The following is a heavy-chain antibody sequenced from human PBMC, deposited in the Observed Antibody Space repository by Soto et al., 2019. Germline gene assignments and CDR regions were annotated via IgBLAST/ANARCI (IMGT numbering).Heavy chain of an antibody. J-gene: IGHJ3*02. Sequence: GGSLRLSCACSGFTFSDYAMTWVRQAPGKGLEWVSAFSATDGSTNYADSVNGRFTISRDNSKNTLYLQMNRLRGEDTAVYFCARCAPAAAGTGPFDIWGQGTMVTVSS. D-gene: IGHD6-25*01. CDR1: GFTFSDYA. CDR3: ARCAPAAAGTGPFDI. CDR2: FSATDGST. V-gene: IGHV3-23*01.